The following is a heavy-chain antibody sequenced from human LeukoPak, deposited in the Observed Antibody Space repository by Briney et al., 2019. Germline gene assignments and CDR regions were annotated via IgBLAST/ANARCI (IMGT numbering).Heavy chain of an antibody. CDR2: ISGSGDDT. Sequence: GGSLRLSCSASGFTFSSYVMTWVCQAPGQGLEWVSAISGSGDDTYNADSVKGRFTISRDNSKNTLYLQMNSLRAEDTAVYYCAKKEAMIRGVPYYYDFWGQGTLVTVSS. D-gene: IGHD3-10*01. CDR3: AKKEAMIRGVPYYYDF. V-gene: IGHV3-23*01. J-gene: IGHJ4*02. CDR1: GFTFSSYV.